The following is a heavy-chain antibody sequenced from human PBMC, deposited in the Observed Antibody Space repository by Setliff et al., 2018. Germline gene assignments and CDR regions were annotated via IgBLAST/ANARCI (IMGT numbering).Heavy chain of an antibody. J-gene: IGHJ2*01. Sequence: ASVKVSCKASGYTFTSYDINWVRQATGQGLEWMGWMNPNSGNTVYAKKFQGRVTMTRNTSISTAYMELSSLRSVDTAVYYCARVVYYYDSSGYQNWYFDLWGRGTLVTVSS. CDR3: ARVVYYYDSSGYQNWYFDL. D-gene: IGHD3-22*01. V-gene: IGHV1-8*02. CDR1: GYTFTSYD. CDR2: MNPNSGNT.